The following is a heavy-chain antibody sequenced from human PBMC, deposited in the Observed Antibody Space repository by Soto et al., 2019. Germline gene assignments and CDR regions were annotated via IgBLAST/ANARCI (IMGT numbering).Heavy chain of an antibody. CDR2: IFSSGST. CDR1: GGSSTNFY. D-gene: IGHD5-12*01. CDR3: AREGSYSAYNFAHGIQLWSFDF. V-gene: IGHV4-4*07. J-gene: IGHJ4*02. Sequence: SETLSLTLNVSGGSSTNFYWSWVRQPALNVMEWIGRIFSSGSTSFNPSLESRVSMSVDTSKNHFSLNLSSVTAADMAVYYCAREGSYSAYNFAHGIQLWSFDFWGQGALVTVS.